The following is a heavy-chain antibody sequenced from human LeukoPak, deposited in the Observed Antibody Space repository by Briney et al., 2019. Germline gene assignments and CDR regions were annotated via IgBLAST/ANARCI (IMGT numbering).Heavy chain of an antibody. CDR1: GGSISRGSYY. CDR2: IYTSGST. J-gene: IGHJ4*02. V-gene: IGHV4-61*02. D-gene: IGHD5-24*01. CDR3: ASVGRRDGYKTSYYFDY. Sequence: SETLSLTCTVSGGSISRGSYYWSWIRQPAGKGLEWIGRIYTSGSTNYNPSLKSRVTISVDTSKNQFSLKLSSVTAADTAVYYCASVGRRDGYKTSYYFDYWGQGTLVTVSS.